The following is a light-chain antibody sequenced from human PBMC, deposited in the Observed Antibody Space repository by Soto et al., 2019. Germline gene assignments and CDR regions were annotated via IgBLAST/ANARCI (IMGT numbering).Light chain of an antibody. CDR2: AAS. Sequence: DIQMTQSPSSLSASVGDRVTITCRASQSIVTYLNWYLQKPGKAPKLLIYAASNLQSGVPSRFSGSGSGTEFTLTISSLQPEDFATYFCQQSYSTHPWTFGQGTKVDIK. J-gene: IGKJ1*01. V-gene: IGKV1-39*01. CDR1: QSIVTY. CDR3: QQSYSTHPWT.